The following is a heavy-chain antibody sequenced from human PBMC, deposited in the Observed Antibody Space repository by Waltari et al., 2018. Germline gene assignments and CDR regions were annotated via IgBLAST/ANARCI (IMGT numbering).Heavy chain of an antibody. Sequence: QVQLVESGGGVVQPGRSLRLSCAASGFTFSSYAMHWVRQAPGKGLEWVAVISYDGSNKYYADSVKGRFTISRDNSKNTLYLQMNSLRAEDTAVYYCARGGTGIVGATPFDYWGQGTLVTVSS. J-gene: IGHJ4*02. D-gene: IGHD1-26*01. CDR3: ARGGTGIVGATPFDY. V-gene: IGHV3-30*01. CDR2: ISYDGSNK. CDR1: GFTFSSYA.